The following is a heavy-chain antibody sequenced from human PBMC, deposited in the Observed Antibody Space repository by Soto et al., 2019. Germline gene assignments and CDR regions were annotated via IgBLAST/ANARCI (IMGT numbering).Heavy chain of an antibody. CDR1: GGSISSYY. J-gene: IGHJ4*02. Sequence: SETLSLTCSVSGGSISSYYWSWIRQPPGKGLEWIGYIYYSGSTNYNPSLKSRVTISVDTSKNQFSLKLSSVTAADTAVYYCARHEYYYQDFDYWGQGTLVTVSS. D-gene: IGHD3-10*01. CDR2: IYYSGST. V-gene: IGHV4-59*08. CDR3: ARHEYYYQDFDY.